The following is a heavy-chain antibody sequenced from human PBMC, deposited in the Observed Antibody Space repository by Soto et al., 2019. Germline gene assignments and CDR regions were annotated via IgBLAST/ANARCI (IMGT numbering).Heavy chain of an antibody. J-gene: IGHJ4*02. CDR3: ARNGGDYADLYYFDY. CDR1: GGTFSSYA. V-gene: IGHV1-69*06. Sequence: SVKVSCKASGGTFSSYAISWVRQAPGQGLEWMGGIIPIFGTANYAQKFQGRVTITADKSTSTAYVELSSLRSEDTAVYYCARNGGDYADLYYFDYWGQGTLVTVSS. D-gene: IGHD4-17*01. CDR2: IIPIFGTA.